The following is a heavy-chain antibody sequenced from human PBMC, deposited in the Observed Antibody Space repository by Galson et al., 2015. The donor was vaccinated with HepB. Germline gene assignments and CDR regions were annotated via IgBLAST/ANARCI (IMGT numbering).Heavy chain of an antibody. J-gene: IGHJ4*02. CDR2: ISYDGSNK. Sequence: SLRLSCAASGFTFSSYGMHWVRQAPGKGLEWVAVISYDGSNKYYADSVKGRFTISSDNSKNTLYLQMNSLRAEDTAVYYCAKSAYKRAAAGPRHFDYWGQGTLVTVSS. D-gene: IGHD6-13*01. CDR1: GFTFSSYG. V-gene: IGHV3-30*18. CDR3: AKSAYKRAAAGPRHFDY.